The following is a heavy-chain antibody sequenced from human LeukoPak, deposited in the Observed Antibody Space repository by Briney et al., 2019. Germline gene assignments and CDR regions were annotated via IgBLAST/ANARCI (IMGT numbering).Heavy chain of an antibody. D-gene: IGHD4-17*01. Sequence: PGGSLRLSCAASGFTFSSYWMSWVRQAPGKGLEWVANIKQDGSEKYYVDSVKGRFTISRDNAKNTLYLQMNSLRAEDTAVYYCARVRRGLLGYYYYMDVWGKGTTVTVSS. CDR1: GFTFSSYW. CDR2: IKQDGSEK. J-gene: IGHJ6*03. V-gene: IGHV3-7*01. CDR3: ARVRRGLLGYYYYMDV.